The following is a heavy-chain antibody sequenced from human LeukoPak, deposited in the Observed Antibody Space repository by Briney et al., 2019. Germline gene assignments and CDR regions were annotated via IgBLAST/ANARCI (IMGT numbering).Heavy chain of an antibody. CDR1: GYTFTAYS. V-gene: IGHV1-2*02. Sequence: GASVKVSCKASGYTFTAYSMHWVRQAPGQGLEWMGWINPNSGGTDYAQKFQGRVTMTRDTSINTAYMELSRLRSDDTAVYYCARDRVMYNWDYEGQAWNWFDSWGQGTLVTVSS. CDR3: ARDRVMYNWDYEGQAWNWFDS. D-gene: IGHD1-7*01. CDR2: INPNSGGT. J-gene: IGHJ5*01.